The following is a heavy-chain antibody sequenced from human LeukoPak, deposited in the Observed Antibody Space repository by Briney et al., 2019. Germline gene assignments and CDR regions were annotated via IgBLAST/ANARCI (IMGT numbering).Heavy chain of an antibody. CDR1: GFTFSNYG. D-gene: IGHD2-2*01. CDR3: AKKGCSTSGCPASFDY. CDR2: IWYDGSNK. Sequence: QPGRSLRLSCAASGFTFSNYGMHWVRRAPGKGLEWAAVIWYDGSNKYYADSVKGRFTISRDNSKNTLYLQMNNLRAEDTALYYCAKKGCSTSGCPASFDYWGQGTLVTVSS. J-gene: IGHJ4*02. V-gene: IGHV3-33*06.